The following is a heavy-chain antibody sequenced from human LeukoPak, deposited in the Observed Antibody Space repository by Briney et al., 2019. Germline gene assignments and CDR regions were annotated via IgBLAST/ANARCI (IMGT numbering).Heavy chain of an antibody. CDR1: GFTFSSYA. Sequence: PGGSLRLSCGASGFTFSSYAMSWVRQAPGKGLEWVSTISGSGGSTYYADSVKGRFTISRDNSKNTLYLQMNSLRAEDTAVYYCVRHAASGGSGVDHWGQGTLVTVSS. CDR2: ISGSGGST. CDR3: VRHAASGGSGVDH. V-gene: IGHV3-23*01. J-gene: IGHJ4*02. D-gene: IGHD3-10*01.